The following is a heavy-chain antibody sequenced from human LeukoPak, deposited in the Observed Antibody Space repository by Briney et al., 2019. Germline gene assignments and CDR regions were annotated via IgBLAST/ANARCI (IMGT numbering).Heavy chain of an antibody. CDR2: IYYSGST. V-gene: IGHV4-59*01. D-gene: IGHD3-10*01. Sequence: SETLSLTCTVSGGSISSYYWSWIRQPPGKGLEWIGYIYYSGSTNYNPSLKSRVTISVDKSKNQFSLKLSSVTAADAAVYYCARCRGSGSYYNEGWFDPWGQGTLVTVSS. J-gene: IGHJ5*02. CDR3: ARCRGSGSYYNEGWFDP. CDR1: GGSISSYY.